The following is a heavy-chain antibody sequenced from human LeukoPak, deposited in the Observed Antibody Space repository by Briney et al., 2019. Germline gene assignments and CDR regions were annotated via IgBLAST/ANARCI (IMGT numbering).Heavy chain of an antibody. Sequence: PSETLSLTCTVSGGSTSSGSYYWSWIRQPAGKGLEWIGRIYTSGSTNYNPSLKSRVTISVDTSKNQFSLKLSSVTAADTAVYYCARAGAGGSEWFDPWGQGTLVTVSS. CDR1: GGSTSSGSYY. CDR3: ARAGAGGSEWFDP. D-gene: IGHD1-26*01. CDR2: IYTSGST. J-gene: IGHJ5*02. V-gene: IGHV4-61*02.